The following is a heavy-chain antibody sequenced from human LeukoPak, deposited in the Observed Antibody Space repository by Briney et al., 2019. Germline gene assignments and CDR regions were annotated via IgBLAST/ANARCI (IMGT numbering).Heavy chain of an antibody. CDR3: ASRSSGGFDY. CDR2: IYTSGIT. V-gene: IGHV4-4*07. Sequence: SETLSLTCTVSGGSINNYYWNWIRQPSERGLEWLGHIYTSGITSYNPSLKSRVTMSIDTSKNQFSLNLTSVTAADTAVYYCASRSSGGFDYWGQGTLVTVSS. J-gene: IGHJ4*02. CDR1: GGSINNYY. D-gene: IGHD1-26*01.